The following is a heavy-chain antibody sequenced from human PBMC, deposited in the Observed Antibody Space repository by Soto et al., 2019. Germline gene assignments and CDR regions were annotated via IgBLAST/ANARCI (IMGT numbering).Heavy chain of an antibody. Sequence: GGSLRLSCAASGFTFSSYGMHWVRQAPGKGLEWVAVISYDGSNKYYADSVKGRFTISRDNSKNTLYLQMNSLRAEDTAVYYCAKDLRRDSSSSHAMTHSLDYWGQGTLVTVSS. D-gene: IGHD6-6*01. CDR2: ISYDGSNK. J-gene: IGHJ4*02. CDR1: GFTFSSYG. CDR3: AKDLRRDSSSSHAMTHSLDY. V-gene: IGHV3-30*18.